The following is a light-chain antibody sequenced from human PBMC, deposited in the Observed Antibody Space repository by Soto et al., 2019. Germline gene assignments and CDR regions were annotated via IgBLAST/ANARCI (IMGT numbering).Light chain of an antibody. J-gene: IGLJ3*02. CDR3: ATWDDSLNGPV. Sequence: QSVLTQPPSASETPGQRVTISCFGSTSNIGTNTVNWYQQLPGTAPKLLIYSSNQRPSGVPDRFSGSKSGTSASLAISGLQSEDEADYYCATWDDSLNGPVFGGGTKVTVL. CDR1: TSNIGTNT. CDR2: SSN. V-gene: IGLV1-44*01.